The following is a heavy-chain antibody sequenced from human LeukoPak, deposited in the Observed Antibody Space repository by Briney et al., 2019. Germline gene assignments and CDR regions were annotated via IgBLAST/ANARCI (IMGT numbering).Heavy chain of an antibody. Sequence: SETLSLTCAVYGGSFSVQYWGWIRQPPGKGLEWIGEINHGGSISYNASLKSRVTISLDTSKNQFSLKLSSVTAADTAVYYCAGGDYHGSESYANYWGQGTLVTVSS. CDR1: GGSFSVQY. CDR3: AGGDYHGSESYANY. J-gene: IGHJ4*02. V-gene: IGHV4-34*01. CDR2: INHGGSI. D-gene: IGHD3-10*01.